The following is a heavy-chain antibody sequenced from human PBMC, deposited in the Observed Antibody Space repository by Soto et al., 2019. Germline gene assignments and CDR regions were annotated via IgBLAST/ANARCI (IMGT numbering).Heavy chain of an antibody. J-gene: IGHJ6*02. CDR2: MNPNSGNT. D-gene: IGHD4-17*01. V-gene: IGHV1-8*01. CDR1: GYTFTSYD. Sequence: ASVKVSCKASGYTFTSYDINWVRQATGQGLEWMGWMNPNSGNTGYAQKFQGRVTMTRNTSISTAYMELSSLRSEDTAAYYCARGGDYGDYGYYYYGMDVWGQGTTVTVSS. CDR3: ARGGDYGDYGYYYYGMDV.